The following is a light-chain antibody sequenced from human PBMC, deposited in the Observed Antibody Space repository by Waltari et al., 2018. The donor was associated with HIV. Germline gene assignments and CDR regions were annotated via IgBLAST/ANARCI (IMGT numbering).Light chain of an antibody. CDR2: DAS. CDR3: QQDNNWPPAWT. CDR1: QSVNSD. Sequence: IVMTQSPATLSVSPGERATLSCRASQSVNSDLAWYQQRPGQAPRLLIYDASTRATGIPARFSGSGSETDFTLTISSLQSEDVAVYYCQQDNNWPPAWTFGRGSQVEI. J-gene: IGKJ1*01. V-gene: IGKV3D-15*01.